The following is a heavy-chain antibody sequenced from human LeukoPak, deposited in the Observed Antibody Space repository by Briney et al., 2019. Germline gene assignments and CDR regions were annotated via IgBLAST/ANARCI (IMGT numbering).Heavy chain of an antibody. D-gene: IGHD3-9*01. Sequence: SETLSLTCAVYGGSLSGYYWSWIRQPAGKGLEWIGRIYTSGSTNYNPSLKSRVTISVDTSKNQFSLKLSSVTAADTAVYYCARGRYFDYLTNWFDPWGQGTLVTVSS. CDR2: IYTSGST. V-gene: IGHV4-59*10. CDR1: GGSLSGYY. CDR3: ARGRYFDYLTNWFDP. J-gene: IGHJ5*02.